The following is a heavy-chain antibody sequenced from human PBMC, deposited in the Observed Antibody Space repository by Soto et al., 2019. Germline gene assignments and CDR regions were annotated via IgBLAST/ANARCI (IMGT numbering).Heavy chain of an antibody. D-gene: IGHD1-26*01. CDR3: AKEREWELLTLAYYFDY. J-gene: IGHJ4*02. CDR1: GFTFSSYG. CDR2: ISYGGSNK. V-gene: IGHV3-30*18. Sequence: QVQLVESGGGVVQPGRSLRLSCAASGFTFSSYGMHWVRQAPGKGLEWVAVISYGGSNKYYADSVKGRFTSSRDNSKNTLYLQMNSLRAEDTAVYYCAKEREWELLTLAYYFDYWGQGTLVTVSS.